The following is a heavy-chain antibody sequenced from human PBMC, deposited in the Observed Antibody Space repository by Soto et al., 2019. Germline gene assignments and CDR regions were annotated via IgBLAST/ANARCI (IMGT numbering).Heavy chain of an antibody. CDR2: ISSSSSTI. J-gene: IGHJ3*02. CDR1: GFTFSSYS. D-gene: IGHD2-15*01. CDR3: ASRYCSGGSCQDDAFDI. V-gene: IGHV3-48*02. Sequence: EVQLVESGGGLVQPGGSLSLSCAASGFTFSSYSMNWVRQAPGKGLEWVSYISSSSSTIYYADSVKGRFTISRDNAKNSQYLQMNSLRYEDTAVYYCASRYCSGGSCQDDAFDIWGEGTMVTVSS.